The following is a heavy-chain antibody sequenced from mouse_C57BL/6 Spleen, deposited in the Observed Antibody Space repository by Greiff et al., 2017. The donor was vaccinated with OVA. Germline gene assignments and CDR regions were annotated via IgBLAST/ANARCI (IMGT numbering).Heavy chain of an antibody. V-gene: IGHV1-82*01. Sequence: VQLQQSGPELVKPGASVKISCKASGYAFSSSWMNWVKQRPGKGLEWIGRIYPGDGDTNYNGKFKGKATLTADKSSSTAYMQLSSLTSEDSAVYFCARWLLQGYYFDYRGQGTTLTVSS. D-gene: IGHD2-3*01. CDR2: IYPGDGDT. CDR3: ARWLLQGYYFDY. CDR1: GYAFSSSW. J-gene: IGHJ2*01.